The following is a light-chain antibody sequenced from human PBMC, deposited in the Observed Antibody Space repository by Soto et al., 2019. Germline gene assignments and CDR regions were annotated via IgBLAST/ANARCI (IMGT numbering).Light chain of an antibody. CDR3: HQYDSLPPT. Sequence: DLQMSQSPSSLSASLGDRVTIXXQASQDINNYLNWYQQKPGKAPKLXIFDATNLETGVPSRFSGSGSRTHYSLTIISLQPEDFATYYCHQYDSLPPTFGQGTRLEIK. J-gene: IGKJ5*01. CDR2: DAT. V-gene: IGKV1-33*01. CDR1: QDINNY.